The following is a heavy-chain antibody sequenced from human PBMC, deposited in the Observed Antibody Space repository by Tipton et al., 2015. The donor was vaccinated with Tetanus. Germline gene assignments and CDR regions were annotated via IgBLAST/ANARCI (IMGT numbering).Heavy chain of an antibody. CDR2: INPNSGGT. CDR1: GYTFTGYY. V-gene: IGHV1-2*06. CDR3: ARVEDLGYSYGLGYFDY. J-gene: IGHJ4*02. Sequence: QLVQSGAEVKKPGASVKVSCKASGYTFTGYYMHWVRQAPGQGLEWMGRINPNSGGTNYAQKFQGRVTMTRDTSISTAYMELSRLRSDDTAVYYCARVEDLGYSYGLGYFDYWGQGTLVTVSS. D-gene: IGHD5-18*01.